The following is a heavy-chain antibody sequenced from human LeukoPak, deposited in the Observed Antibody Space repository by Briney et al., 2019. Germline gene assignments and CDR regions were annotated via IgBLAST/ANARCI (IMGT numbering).Heavy chain of an antibody. CDR2: INHSGST. V-gene: IGHV4-34*01. Sequence: PSETLSLTCAVYGGSFSGYYWSWIRQPPGKGLEWIGEINHSGSTNYNPSLKSRVTISVAKNQFSLKLSSVTAADTAVYYCARGRVSSSTWYSTYYYHFYMDVWGKGTTVTVSS. D-gene: IGHD1-1*01. CDR3: ARGRVSSSTWYSTYYYHFYMDV. J-gene: IGHJ6*03. CDR1: GGSFSGYY.